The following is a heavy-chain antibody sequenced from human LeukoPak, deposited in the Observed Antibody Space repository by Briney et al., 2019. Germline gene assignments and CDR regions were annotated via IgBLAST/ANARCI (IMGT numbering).Heavy chain of an antibody. CDR3: ARYCSSTSCYASADP. J-gene: IGHJ5*02. V-gene: IGHV4-4*08. CDR2: IYTSGST. D-gene: IGHD2-2*01. Sequence: PSETLSLTCTVSGGSISNYYWSWIRQPPGKKLEWIGRIYTSGSTIYNSSLKSRVTISLDTSKNQFSLRLSSVTAADTAVYYCARYCSSTSCYASADPWGQGTLVTVSS. CDR1: GGSISNYY.